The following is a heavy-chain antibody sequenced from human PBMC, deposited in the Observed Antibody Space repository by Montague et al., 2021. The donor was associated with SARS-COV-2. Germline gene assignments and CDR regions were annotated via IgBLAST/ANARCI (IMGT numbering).Heavy chain of an antibody. J-gene: IGHJ6*02. V-gene: IGHV4-31*02. CDR3: AIGTVTMYLGVGDYYYYGVDV. Sequence: IYYSGSTYYNPSLKSRVPISVDTSKNQFSLKLSSVTAADTAVYYCAIGTVTMYLGVGDYYYYGVDVWGQGTTVT. CDR2: IYYSGST. D-gene: IGHD4-17*01.